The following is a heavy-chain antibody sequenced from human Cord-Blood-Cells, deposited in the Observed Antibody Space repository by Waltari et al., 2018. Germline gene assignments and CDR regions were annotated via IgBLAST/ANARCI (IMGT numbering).Heavy chain of an antibody. J-gene: IGHJ3*02. V-gene: IGHV3-7*01. CDR2: IKQDGSEK. D-gene: IGHD6-13*01. CDR1: GFTFSSYW. CDR3: ARSSYAFDI. Sequence: EVQLVASGGGLVQPGGSLRLSCAAPGFTFSSYWMSWVHQAPGKGLEWVANIKQDGSEKYYVDSVKGRFTISRDNAKNSLYLQMNSLRAEDTAVYYCARSSYAFDIWGQGTMVTVSS.